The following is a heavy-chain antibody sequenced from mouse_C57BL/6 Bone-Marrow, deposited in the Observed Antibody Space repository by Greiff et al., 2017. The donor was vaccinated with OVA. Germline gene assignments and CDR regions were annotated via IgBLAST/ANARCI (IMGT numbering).Heavy chain of an antibody. CDR3: TTDGYAWFAY. D-gene: IGHD2-2*01. Sequence: EVQLQQSGAELVRPGASVKLSCTASGFTIKDDYMHWVKQRPEQGLEWIGWIDPENGDTEYASKFQGKATITADTSSNTAYLQLSSLTSEDTAVYYCTTDGYAWFAYWGQGTLVTVSA. J-gene: IGHJ3*01. CDR1: GFTIKDDY. CDR2: IDPENGDT. V-gene: IGHV14-4*01.